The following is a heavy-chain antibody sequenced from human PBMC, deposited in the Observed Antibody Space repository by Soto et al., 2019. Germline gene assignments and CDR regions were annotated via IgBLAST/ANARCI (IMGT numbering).Heavy chain of an antibody. CDR3: ASQYYDFWSGYAWYFDL. Sequence: QLQLQESGPGLVKPSETLSLTCTVSGGSISSSSYYWGWIRQPPGKGLEWIGSIYYSGSTYYNPSLKSRVTISVDTSTNQFSLKLSSVNAADTAVYYCASQYYDFWSGYAWYFDLWGRGTLVTVSS. V-gene: IGHV4-39*01. J-gene: IGHJ2*01. CDR2: IYYSGST. CDR1: GGSISSSSYY. D-gene: IGHD3-3*01.